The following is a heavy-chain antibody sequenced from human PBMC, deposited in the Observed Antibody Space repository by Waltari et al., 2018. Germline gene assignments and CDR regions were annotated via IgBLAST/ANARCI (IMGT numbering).Heavy chain of an antibody. CDR2: IYHSGST. V-gene: IGHV4-4*02. J-gene: IGHJ4*02. CDR3: AEMGYYYFES. Sequence: QVQLQESGPGLVTPSGTLSLTCAISGGSISNDNWWSWVRQPPGKGPEWIGEIYHSGSTHYNPSLQSRITISVDKSTNQFSLKLTSVTAADTAVYYCAEMGYYYFESWGQGTLVTVSS. D-gene: IGHD2-21*01. CDR1: GGSISNDNW.